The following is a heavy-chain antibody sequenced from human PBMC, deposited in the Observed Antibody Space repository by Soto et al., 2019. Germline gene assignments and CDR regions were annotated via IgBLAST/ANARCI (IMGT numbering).Heavy chain of an antibody. D-gene: IGHD6-25*01. CDR3: VRVGGSGWTLDF. V-gene: IGHV1-3*01. CDR1: GYTFTAFA. CDR2: INVGNGDT. J-gene: IGHJ4*02. Sequence: GASVKVSCKTSGYTFTAFAVHWVRQASGQRLEWMGWINVGNGDTKSSQNLQGRVTITRDTSASTVYMELSSLRSEDTADYYCVRVGGSGWTLDFWGQGTLVTVSS.